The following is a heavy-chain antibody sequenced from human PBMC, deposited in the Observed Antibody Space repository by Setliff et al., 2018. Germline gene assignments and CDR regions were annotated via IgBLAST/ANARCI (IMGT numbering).Heavy chain of an antibody. V-gene: IGHV4-61*02. CDR3: AKDRPDHYEGAFDI. Sequence: SETLSLTCTVSGGSITSGSFYWSWIRQSDGKRPEWIGRIHASGSLDYNPSLRGRVTMSLDPSANQFSLKLSSVTAADTARYYCAKDRPDHYEGAFDIWGQGTMVTVSS. CDR1: GGSITSGSFY. D-gene: IGHD4-17*01. J-gene: IGHJ3*02. CDR2: IHASGSL.